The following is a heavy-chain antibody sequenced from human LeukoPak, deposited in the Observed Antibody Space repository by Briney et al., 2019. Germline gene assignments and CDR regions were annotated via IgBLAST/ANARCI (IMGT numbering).Heavy chain of an antibody. CDR1: GYTFTSYG. V-gene: IGHV1-8*01. CDR3: ARVPSYYYDSSGYYDY. D-gene: IGHD3-22*01. Sequence: ASVKVSCKASGYTFTSYGINWVRQATGQGLEWMGWMNPNSGNTGYAQKFQGRVTMTRNTSISTAYMELSSLRSEDTAVYYCARVPSYYYDSSGYYDYWGQGTLVTVSS. J-gene: IGHJ4*02. CDR2: MNPNSGNT.